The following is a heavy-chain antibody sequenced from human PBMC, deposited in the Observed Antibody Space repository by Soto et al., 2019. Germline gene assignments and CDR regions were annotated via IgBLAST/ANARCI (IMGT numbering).Heavy chain of an antibody. V-gene: IGHV3-48*02. CDR3: AGDRCSGGSCYLNWFDP. J-gene: IGHJ5*02. Sequence: EVQLAESGGGLVQPGGSLRLSCAASGFTFSTSSMNWVRQAPGKGLEWVSYISSSSSTIYYADSVKGRFTIARDNARNSLYLQRNSLRDEDTAVYYCAGDRCSGGSCYLNWFDPWGQGTLVTVSS. CDR1: GFTFSTSS. CDR2: ISSSSSTI. D-gene: IGHD2-15*01.